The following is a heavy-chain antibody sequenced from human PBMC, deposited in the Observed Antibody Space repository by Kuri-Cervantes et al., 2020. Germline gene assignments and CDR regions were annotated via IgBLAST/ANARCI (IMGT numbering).Heavy chain of an antibody. Sequence: GESLKISCAASGFTFSSYGMHWVRQAPGKGLEWVAVIWYDGSNKYYADSVKGRFTISRDNSKNTLYLQMNSLRAEDTAVYYCARGTYHTKVVPADYWGRGTLVTVSS. CDR1: GFTFSSYG. CDR2: IWYDGSNK. D-gene: IGHD2-15*01. CDR3: ARGTYHTKVVPADY. V-gene: IGHV3-33*01. J-gene: IGHJ4*02.